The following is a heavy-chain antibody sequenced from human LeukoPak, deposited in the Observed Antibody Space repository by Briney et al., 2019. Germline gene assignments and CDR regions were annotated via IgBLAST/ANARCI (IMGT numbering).Heavy chain of an antibody. V-gene: IGHV3-33*08. CDR2: TWPDGSKK. CDR1: GFTFSNAW. J-gene: IGHJ6*04. CDR3: VRGKGSTNV. Sequence: GVSLRLSCAASGFTFSNAWMSWVRQAPGKVPEWVAVTWPDGSKKYYADSVKGRFTISRDNSKSTLYLQMNSLRGEDTAVYYCVRGKGSTNVWGKGTTVTVSS. D-gene: IGHD2-2*01.